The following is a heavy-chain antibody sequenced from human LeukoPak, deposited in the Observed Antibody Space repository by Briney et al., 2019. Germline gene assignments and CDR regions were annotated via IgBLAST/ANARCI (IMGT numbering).Heavy chain of an antibody. CDR2: ISPSFGTA. D-gene: IGHD5-24*01. J-gene: IGHJ6*03. CDR3: ARDLPRDGYTPRYYYYMDV. Sequence: ASVKVSCKASGGTFSSYAISWVRQAPRLGLEWMGGISPSFGTANYAQKFQGRVTITTDESTSTAYMELSSLRSEDTAVYYCARDLPRDGYTPRYYYYMDVWGKGTTVTVSS. V-gene: IGHV1-69*05. CDR1: GGTFSSYA.